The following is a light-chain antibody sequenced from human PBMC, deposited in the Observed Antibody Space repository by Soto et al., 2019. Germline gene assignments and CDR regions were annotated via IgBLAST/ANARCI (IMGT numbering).Light chain of an antibody. Sequence: EVVRTQSPATLSVSPGERATLSCRASQTVRDNLGWYQQKPGQPPRLLIYGATTRATGIPARFSGSGSGTEFTLTISSLQSEDFAVYYCQQYNNWPLTFGGGTKVDIK. CDR3: QQYNNWPLT. J-gene: IGKJ4*01. CDR1: QTVRDN. V-gene: IGKV3D-15*01. CDR2: GAT.